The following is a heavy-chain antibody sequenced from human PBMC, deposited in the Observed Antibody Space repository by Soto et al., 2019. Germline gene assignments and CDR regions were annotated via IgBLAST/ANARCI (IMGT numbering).Heavy chain of an antibody. D-gene: IGHD2-15*01. J-gene: IGHJ5*02. CDR2: IYYSGST. V-gene: IGHV4-59*01. CDR3: ARGQRGYCSGGSCYSYSWIGP. Sequence: PSETLSLTCTVSGGSISSYYWSWIRQPPGKGLEWIGYIYYSGSTNYNPSLKSRVTISVDTSKNQFSLKLSSVTAADTAVYYCARGQRGYCSGGSCYSYSWIGPWGQGTLVTVSS. CDR1: GGSISSYY.